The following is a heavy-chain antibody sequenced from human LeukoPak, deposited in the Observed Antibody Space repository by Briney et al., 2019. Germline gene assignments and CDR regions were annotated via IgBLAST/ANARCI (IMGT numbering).Heavy chain of an antibody. J-gene: IGHJ4*02. CDR1: GYTFTCYY. V-gene: IGHV1-2*02. CDR3: ARGGAQEYRSGWLVGNLDY. Sequence: ASVKVSCKASGYTFTCYYIHWVRQVPGQGLEWMGWINPSSGGTNYAQKFQGRVTMTRDTSISTAYMDLSRLTSDDTAVYYCARGGAQEYRSGWLVGNLDYWGQGTLVTVSS. D-gene: IGHD6-19*01. CDR2: INPSSGGT.